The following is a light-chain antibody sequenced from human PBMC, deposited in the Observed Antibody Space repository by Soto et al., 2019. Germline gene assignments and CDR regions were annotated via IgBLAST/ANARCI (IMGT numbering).Light chain of an antibody. Sequence: EIVMTQSPATPSVSPGERATLSCRASQSISTNLAWYQQKPGQAPSLLIYGASTRATGIPTRFSGSGSGTEFTLTISSLQSEDFAVYYCQQFNNWPSWAFGQGTKVDIK. J-gene: IGKJ1*01. V-gene: IGKV3-15*01. CDR1: QSISTN. CDR3: QQFNNWPSWA. CDR2: GAS.